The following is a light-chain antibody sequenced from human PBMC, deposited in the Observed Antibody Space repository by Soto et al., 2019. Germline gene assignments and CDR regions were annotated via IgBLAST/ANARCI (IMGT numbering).Light chain of an antibody. V-gene: IGKV3-11*01. CDR2: DAS. Sequence: EIVLTQSPGTLSLSPGEGASLSCRASQAISGNYLAWYQQNPDQAPRLLIFDASNRATGIPVRFSGSGSGTDFTLTISSLEPEDFTVYYCQQHSNWPLTFGGGTKVDIK. CDR3: QQHSNWPLT. CDR1: QAISGNY. J-gene: IGKJ4*01.